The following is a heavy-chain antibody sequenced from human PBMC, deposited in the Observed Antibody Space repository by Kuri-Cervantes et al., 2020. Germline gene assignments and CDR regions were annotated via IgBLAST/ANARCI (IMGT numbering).Heavy chain of an antibody. V-gene: IGHV3-30*03. J-gene: IGHJ4*02. CDR3: AREGNYYDSSGLDY. CDR1: GFTFSSYG. D-gene: IGHD3-22*01. Sequence: GESLKISCAASGFTFSSYGMHWVRQAPGKGLEWVAVISYDGSNKYYVDSVKGRFTISRDNSKNTLYLQMNSLGAEDTAVYYCAREGNYYDSSGLDYWGQGTLVTVSS. CDR2: ISYDGSNK.